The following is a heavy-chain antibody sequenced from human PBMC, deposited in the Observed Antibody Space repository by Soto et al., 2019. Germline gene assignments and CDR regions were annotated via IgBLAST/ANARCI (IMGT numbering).Heavy chain of an antibody. J-gene: IGHJ4*02. D-gene: IGHD3-9*01. CDR3: AKDRAYYDILTGDPYYFDY. V-gene: IGHV3-23*01. Sequence: GGSLRLSCAASGFTFSSYAMSWVRQAPGKGLEWVSAISGSGGSTYYADSVKGRFTISRDNSKNTLYLQMNSLRAEDTAVYYCAKDRAYYDILTGDPYYFDYWGQGTLVTVSS. CDR1: GFTFSSYA. CDR2: ISGSGGST.